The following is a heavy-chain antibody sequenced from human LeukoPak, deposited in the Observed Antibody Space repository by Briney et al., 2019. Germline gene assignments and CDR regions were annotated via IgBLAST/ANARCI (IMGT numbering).Heavy chain of an antibody. Sequence: SVKVSCKASGGTFSSYAISWVRQAPGQGLEWMGRIIPILGIANYAQKFQGRVTITADKSTSTAYMELSSLRSEDTAVYYCARDHCSSTSCQPRNYAFDIWGQGTMVTVSS. V-gene: IGHV1-69*04. CDR3: ARDHCSSTSCQPRNYAFDI. J-gene: IGHJ3*02. CDR2: IIPILGIA. D-gene: IGHD2-2*01. CDR1: GGTFSSYA.